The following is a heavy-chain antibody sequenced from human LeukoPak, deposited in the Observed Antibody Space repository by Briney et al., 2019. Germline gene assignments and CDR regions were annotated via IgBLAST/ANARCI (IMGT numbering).Heavy chain of an antibody. CDR1: GFTFSRYW. V-gene: IGHV3-7*01. CDR2: IKQDGSEK. D-gene: IGHD6-6*01. CDR3: ARTRPEDY. Sequence: GGSLRLSCEASGFTFSRYWMHWVRQAPGKGLEWVANIKQDGSEKYYVDSVKGRFTISRDNAKNSLYLQMNSLRAKDTAVYYCARTRPEDYWGQGTLVTVSS. J-gene: IGHJ4*02.